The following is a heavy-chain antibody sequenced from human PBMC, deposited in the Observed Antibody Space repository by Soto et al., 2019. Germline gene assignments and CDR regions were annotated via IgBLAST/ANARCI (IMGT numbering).Heavy chain of an antibody. D-gene: IGHD3-22*01. CDR2: INYSGST. J-gene: IGHJ5*02. CDR1: GGSISSSRYF. CDR3: ARQPFYFHSTGYTPGWFDP. V-gene: IGHV4-39*01. Sequence: SEILSLTCTVSGGSISSSRYFWGWIRQPPGKGLEWIGTINYSGSTYYSPSLKSRVTMSVDTSKNQFSLKLSSVTAADTAVYHCARQPFYFHSTGYTPGWFDPWGQGTLVTVSS.